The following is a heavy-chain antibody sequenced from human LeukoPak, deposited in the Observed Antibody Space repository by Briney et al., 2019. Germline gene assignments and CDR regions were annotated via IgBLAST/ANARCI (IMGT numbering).Heavy chain of an antibody. CDR1: RGSISSTSYY. CDR2: IYYSGTT. Sequence: SETLSLTCTVSRGSISSTSYYWGWIRQPPGKGLEWIGSIYYSGTTYYNPSLKSRVTISVDTSKNQFSLKLSFVTAADTAVYYCARAVRGSGYYLYYYYYYYMDVWGKGTTVTISS. J-gene: IGHJ6*03. CDR3: ARAVRGSGYYLYYYYYYYMDV. V-gene: IGHV4-39*07. D-gene: IGHD3-22*01.